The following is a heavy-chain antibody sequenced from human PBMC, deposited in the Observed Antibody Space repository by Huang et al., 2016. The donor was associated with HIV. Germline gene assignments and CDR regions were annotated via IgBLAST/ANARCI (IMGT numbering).Heavy chain of an antibody. D-gene: IGHD3-10*01. J-gene: IGHJ3*02. V-gene: IGHV3-48*01. Sequence: TASGFTFSTYNMNWVRQVPGKGLEWVSYITSSSGSIYYADSVKGRFTISRDNAKNSRYLQMNSLRAEDTAVYYCARFGSYYYGSGSYLDAFDIWGQGTMVTVSS. CDR2: ITSSSGSI. CDR3: ARFGSYYYGSGSYLDAFDI. CDR1: GFTFSTYN.